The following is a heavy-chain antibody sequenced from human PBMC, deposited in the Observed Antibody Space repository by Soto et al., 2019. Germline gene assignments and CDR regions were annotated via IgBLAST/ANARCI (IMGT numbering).Heavy chain of an antibody. D-gene: IGHD3-22*01. CDR2: FDPEDGET. CDR1: GDTLTELS. CDR3: ASYSAYYYDSSGSRRAFDI. J-gene: IGHJ3*02. Sequence: ASVKVSCKVSGDTLTELSMHCVRRAPGKVLEWMGGFDPEDGETIYAQKFQGRVTMTEDTSTDTAYMELSSLRSEDTAVYYCASYSAYYYDSSGSRRAFDIWGQGTMVTVSS. V-gene: IGHV1-24*01.